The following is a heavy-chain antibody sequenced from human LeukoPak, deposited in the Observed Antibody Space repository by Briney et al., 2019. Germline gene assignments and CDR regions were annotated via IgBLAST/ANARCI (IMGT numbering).Heavy chain of an antibody. D-gene: IGHD6-13*01. CDR2: FDPEDGET. CDR3: ATGDSSSWIGLGDFDYYYGMDV. V-gene: IGHV1-24*01. Sequence: ASVKVSCKVPGYTLTELSMHWVRQAPGKGLEWMGGFDPEDGETIYAQKFQGRVTMTEDTSTDTAYMELSSLRSEDTAVYYCATGDSSSWIGLGDFDYYYGMDVWGKGTTVTVSS. J-gene: IGHJ6*04. CDR1: GYTLTELS.